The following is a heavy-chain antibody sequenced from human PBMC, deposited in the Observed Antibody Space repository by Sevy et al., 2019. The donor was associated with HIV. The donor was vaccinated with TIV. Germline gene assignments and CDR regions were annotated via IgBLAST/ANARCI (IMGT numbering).Heavy chain of an antibody. CDR2: FDPEDDER. V-gene: IGHV1-24*01. D-gene: IGHD3-22*01. CDR1: GYTLTELS. J-gene: IGHJ4*02. Sequence: ASVKVSCKDSGYTLTELSMHWVRQAPGKGLEWMGTFDPEDDERIYAQKFQGRVTMTEDTSTDTAYMELSRLRSEDTAVYYCATTKEYYDTSGYPFDSWGQGTLVTVSS. CDR3: ATTKEYYDTSGYPFDS.